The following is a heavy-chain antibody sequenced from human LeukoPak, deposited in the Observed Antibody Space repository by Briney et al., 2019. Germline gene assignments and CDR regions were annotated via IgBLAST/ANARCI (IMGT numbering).Heavy chain of an antibody. J-gene: IGHJ4*02. CDR3: ARVLDGN. CDR1: GFTVSSSY. D-gene: IGHD5-24*01. CDR2: IKQDGSEK. V-gene: IGHV3-7*01. Sequence: GGSLRLSCAASGFTVSSSYMSWVRQAPGKGLQWVANIKQDGSEKYYVDSVKGRFTISRDNAKNSLYLQMDSLRTEDTAVYYCARVLDGNWGQGTLVTVSS.